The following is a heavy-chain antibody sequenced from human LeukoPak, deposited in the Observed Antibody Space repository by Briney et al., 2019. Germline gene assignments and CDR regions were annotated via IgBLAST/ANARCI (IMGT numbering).Heavy chain of an antibody. CDR1: GESFKNYY. CDR2: INHGARA. V-gene: IGHV4-34*01. J-gene: IGHJ4*02. CDR3: ASVRRDGYPFDY. D-gene: IGHD5-24*01. Sequence: PSETLSLTCAVYGESFKNYYFSWIRQSPGKGLEWIGEINHGARASYNPSLKSRVTISVDTSKNQFSLKLSSVTAADTAVYYCASVRRDGYPFDYWGQGTLVTVSS.